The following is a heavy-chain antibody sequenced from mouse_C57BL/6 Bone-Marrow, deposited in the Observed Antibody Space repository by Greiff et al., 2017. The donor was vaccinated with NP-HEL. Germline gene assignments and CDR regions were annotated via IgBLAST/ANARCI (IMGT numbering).Heavy chain of an antibody. CDR3: ARGGIYSYGSSYLGYFDD. CDR2: IDPSDSES. J-gene: IGHJ2*01. CDR1: GYTFTSYW. D-gene: IGHD1-1*01. Sequence: QVQLKQPGAELVRPGSSVKLSCKASGYTFTSYWMHLVKQRPIQGLEWIGNIDPSDSESHYNHKFKDKATLTVDNSSSPAYMQLSSLTSEDSAVYYCARGGIYSYGSSYLGYFDDWGKGTTLTVSS. V-gene: IGHV1-52*01.